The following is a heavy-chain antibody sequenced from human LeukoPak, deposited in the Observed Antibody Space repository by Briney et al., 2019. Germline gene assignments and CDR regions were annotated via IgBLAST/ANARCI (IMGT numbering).Heavy chain of an antibody. J-gene: IGHJ3*02. CDR3: ARGRSSGYYSAFDI. Sequence: PSETQSLTCTVSGGSISPYHWSWIRQPPGKGLEWIAYIYYSGNTNYNPSLKSRVTISVDTSKNQFSLKLSSVTAADTAVYYCARGRSSGYYSAFDIWGQGTMVTVSS. CDR2: IYYSGNT. V-gene: IGHV4-59*01. D-gene: IGHD3-22*01. CDR1: GGSISPYH.